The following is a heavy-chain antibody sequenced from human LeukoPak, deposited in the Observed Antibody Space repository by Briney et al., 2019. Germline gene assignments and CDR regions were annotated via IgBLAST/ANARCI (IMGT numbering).Heavy chain of an antibody. CDR2: ISFDGSNK. Sequence: PGGSLRLSCAASGFTFSSYAMHWVRQAPGKGLDWVAVISFDGSNKYYADSVKGRFTIPRDNSKNTLYLQMNSLRAEDTAVYYCARRWGAYFDYWGQGALVTVSS. CDR1: GFTFSSYA. CDR3: ARRWGAYFDY. J-gene: IGHJ4*02. V-gene: IGHV3-30-3*01. D-gene: IGHD1-26*01.